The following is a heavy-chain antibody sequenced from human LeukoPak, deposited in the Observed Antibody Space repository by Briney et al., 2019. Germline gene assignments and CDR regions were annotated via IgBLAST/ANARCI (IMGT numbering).Heavy chain of an antibody. V-gene: IGHV4-59*01. CDR1: GGSISRYY. CDR3: ARAQVTTPLTFDY. Sequence: SETLSLTCTVSGGSISRYYWSWIRQPPGKGLEWSGYIYYSGSTNYNPSLKSRVTISVDTSKNQFSLKLSSVTAADTAVYYCARAQVTTPLTFDYWGQGTLVTVSS. CDR2: IYYSGST. D-gene: IGHD4-17*01. J-gene: IGHJ4*02.